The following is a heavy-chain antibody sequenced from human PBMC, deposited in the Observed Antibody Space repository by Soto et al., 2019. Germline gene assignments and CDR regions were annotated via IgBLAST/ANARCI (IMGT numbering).Heavy chain of an antibody. CDR3: ARGRRYSGTESYFDY. V-gene: IGHV1-2*02. CDR2: INPNSGGT. Sequence: GASVKVSCKASGYTFTGYYMHWVRQAPGQGLEWMGWINPNSGGTNYAQKFQGRVTMTGDTSISTAYMELSRLRSDDTAVYYCARGRRYSGTESYFDYWGQGTLVTVSS. CDR1: GYTFTGYY. J-gene: IGHJ4*02. D-gene: IGHD5-12*01.